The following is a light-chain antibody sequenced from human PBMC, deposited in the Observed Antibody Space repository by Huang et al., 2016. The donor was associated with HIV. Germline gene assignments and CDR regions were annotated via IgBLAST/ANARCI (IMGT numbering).Light chain of an antibody. V-gene: IGKV1-33*01. CDR2: DAS. CDR3: QQYDNLPPYT. CDR1: QDISNY. Sequence: DIQMTQSPSSLSASVGDRVTITCQASQDISNYLNWYQQKPGQAPKLLIYDASNLETGVTSRFSGSGSGTDFTFTISSLQPEDIATYYCQQYDNLPPYTFGQGTKLEIK. J-gene: IGKJ2*01.